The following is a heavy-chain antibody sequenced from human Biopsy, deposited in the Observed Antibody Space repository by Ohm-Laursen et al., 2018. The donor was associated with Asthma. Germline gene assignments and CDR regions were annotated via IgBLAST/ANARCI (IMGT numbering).Heavy chain of an antibody. CDR3: AKDTEGRYDFWSGLSYNYYGMDV. J-gene: IGHJ6*02. Sequence: SLRLSCAASGFTFSSYGMHWVHQAPGKGLEWVAVISYDGSNKYYADSVKDRFTISRDNSKNTLYLQMNSLRAEDTAVYYCAKDTEGRYDFWSGLSYNYYGMDVWGQGTTVTVSS. CDR1: GFTFSSYG. D-gene: IGHD3-3*01. CDR2: ISYDGSNK. V-gene: IGHV3-30*18.